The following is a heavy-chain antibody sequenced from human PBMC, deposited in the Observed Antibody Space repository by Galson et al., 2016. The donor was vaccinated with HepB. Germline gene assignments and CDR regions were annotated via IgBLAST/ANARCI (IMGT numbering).Heavy chain of an antibody. Sequence: SLRLSCAASGFTFNLFAMHWVRQAPGKGLEYVSTITSNGGSAYYADSVKARFTIYSDNSKNTLYLQMNSLRTEDTAVYYCVTDETCSYSTCLNYWGQGTLVTVSS. CDR2: ITSNGGSA. J-gene: IGHJ4*02. V-gene: IGHV3-64D*06. CDR1: GFTFNLFA. D-gene: IGHD2-15*01. CDR3: VTDETCSYSTCLNY.